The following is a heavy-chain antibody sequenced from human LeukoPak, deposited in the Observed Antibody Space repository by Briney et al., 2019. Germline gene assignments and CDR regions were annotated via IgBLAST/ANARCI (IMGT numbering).Heavy chain of an antibody. D-gene: IGHD4-17*01. CDR2: INHNSGGT. Sequence: ASVKVSCKASGYTFTGYYMHWVRQAPGQGPEWMGWINHNSGGTNYAQKYQGRVTMTRDTSISTAYMELSRLRSDDTAVYYCARDTVTTAVGGGNFDPWGQGTLVTVSS. V-gene: IGHV1-2*02. CDR3: ARDTVTTAVGGGNFDP. CDR1: GYTFTGYY. J-gene: IGHJ5*02.